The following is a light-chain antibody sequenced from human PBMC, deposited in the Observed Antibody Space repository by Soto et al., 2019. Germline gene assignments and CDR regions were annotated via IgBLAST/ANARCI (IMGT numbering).Light chain of an antibody. CDR2: AAS. CDR3: QQIYSAPLT. CDR1: QSITTY. Sequence: DIQMTQSPSSLSASVGDRVTITCRASQSITTYLNWYRQKPGKAPKLLIYAASSLQSGVPSRFSGSGSETEFTLSISSLKPEEFATYFCQQIYSAPLTFGGGTKVDIK. J-gene: IGKJ4*01. V-gene: IGKV1-39*01.